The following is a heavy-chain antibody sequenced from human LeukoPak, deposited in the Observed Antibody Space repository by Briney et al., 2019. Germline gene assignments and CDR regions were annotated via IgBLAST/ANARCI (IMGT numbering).Heavy chain of an antibody. Sequence: SETLSLTCAVSGGSISGSSYYWGWIRQPPGKGLEWIASIHYSGSTYYNPSLKSRVTISEDTSKNQISLKLSSVTAADTAMYYCARSGRDYTTSSHLDYWGQGTLVTVSS. V-gene: IGHV4-39*01. CDR1: GGSISGSSYY. J-gene: IGHJ4*02. CDR2: IHYSGST. D-gene: IGHD6-6*01. CDR3: ARSGRDYTTSSHLDY.